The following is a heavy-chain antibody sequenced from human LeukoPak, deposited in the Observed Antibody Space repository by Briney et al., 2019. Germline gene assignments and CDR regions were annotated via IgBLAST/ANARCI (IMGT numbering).Heavy chain of an antibody. V-gene: IGHV4-59*01. CDR3: ASMVRGVTGGIDY. Sequence: SETLSLTCTVSGGSISSYYWSWIRQPPGKGLEWIGYIYYSGSTNYNPSLKSRVTISLDTSRNQFSVKLSSVTAADTAVYYCASMVRGVTGGIDYWGQGTLVTVSS. CDR2: IYYSGST. J-gene: IGHJ4*02. CDR1: GGSISSYY. D-gene: IGHD3-10*01.